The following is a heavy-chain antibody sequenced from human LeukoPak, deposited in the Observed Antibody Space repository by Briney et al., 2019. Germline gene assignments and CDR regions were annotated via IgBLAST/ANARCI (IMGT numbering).Heavy chain of an antibody. J-gene: IGHJ6*02. D-gene: IGHD4-17*01. CDR3: ATIDYGDSRLGMDV. Sequence: SETLSLTCTVSGGSISSYYWSWIRQPPGKGLEWIGYIYYSGSTNYNPSLKSRVTISVDTPKNQFSLKLSSVTAADTAVYYCATIDYGDSRLGMDVWGQGTTVTVSS. CDR1: GGSISSYY. V-gene: IGHV4-59*01. CDR2: IYYSGST.